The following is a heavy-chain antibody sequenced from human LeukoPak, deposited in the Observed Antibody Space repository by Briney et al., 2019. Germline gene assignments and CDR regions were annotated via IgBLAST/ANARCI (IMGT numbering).Heavy chain of an antibody. D-gene: IGHD3-3*02. CDR1: GGSISSYY. CDR2: IYTSGST. V-gene: IGHV4-4*07. Sequence: SETLSLTCTVSGGSISSYYWSWIRQPAGKGLEWIGRIYTSGSTNYNPSLKSRVTMSVDTSKNQFSLKLSSVTAADTAVYYCARSRGHFWSGSYYFDHWGQGTLVTVSS. J-gene: IGHJ4*02. CDR3: ARSRGHFWSGSYYFDH.